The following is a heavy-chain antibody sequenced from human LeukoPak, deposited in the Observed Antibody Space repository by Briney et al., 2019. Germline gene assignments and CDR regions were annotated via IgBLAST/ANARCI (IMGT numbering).Heavy chain of an antibody. CDR3: ARGHYYDSGGSKWGFDY. D-gene: IGHD3-22*01. Sequence: GGSLRLSCEASGFILRNHWMTWVRQGPGKGLEWVANINQDGSEKFYVDSVKGRFTISRDNAKNSLYLQMNSLRAEDTAVYYCARGHYYDSGGSKWGFDYWGQGTLVTVSS. V-gene: IGHV3-7*04. CDR1: GFILRNHW. CDR2: INQDGSEK. J-gene: IGHJ4*02.